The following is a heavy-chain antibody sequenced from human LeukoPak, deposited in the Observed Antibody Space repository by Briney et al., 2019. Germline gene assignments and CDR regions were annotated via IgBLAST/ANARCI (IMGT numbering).Heavy chain of an antibody. Sequence: SETLSLTCAVSDYSIIDGHYWGWIRQPPGKGLEWIGPIYHTGRTDYNPSLKSRVTMSVDTSKNQFSLRLTSMTAADTAVYYCARGPLSISVAGWYAAHWGQGTLVTVSS. V-gene: IGHV4-38-2*01. CDR3: ARGPLSISVAGWYAAH. CDR1: DYSIIDGHY. D-gene: IGHD6-19*01. J-gene: IGHJ4*02. CDR2: IYHTGRT.